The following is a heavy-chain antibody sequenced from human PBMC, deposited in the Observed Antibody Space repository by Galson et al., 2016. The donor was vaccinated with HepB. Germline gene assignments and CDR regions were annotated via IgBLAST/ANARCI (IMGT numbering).Heavy chain of an antibody. V-gene: IGHV3-7*03. CDR2: IKQDGSET. D-gene: IGHD6-19*01. CDR3: ARPYTPTGWSSSY. J-gene: IGHJ4*02. CDR1: GFVFSNYW. Sequence: SLRLSCAGSGFVFSNYWMIWVRQVPGKGLEWVANIKQDGSETHYVDSVKGRFIISRDNAKNLMYLQMNSLRAEDTAVYYCARPYTPTGWSSSYWGQGTLVTVSS.